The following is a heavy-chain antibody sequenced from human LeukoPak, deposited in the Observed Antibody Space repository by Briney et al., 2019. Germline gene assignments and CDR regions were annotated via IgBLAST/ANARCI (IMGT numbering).Heavy chain of an antibody. J-gene: IGHJ4*02. CDR1: GFTFSSYA. D-gene: IGHD6-19*01. V-gene: IGHV3-23*01. CDR3: AKLMYSSCWYSYFDY. Sequence: VRSLRPSCAASGFTFSSYAMSWVPQAPGKGLEWVSAISGSGGSTYYADSVKGRFTISRDNSKNTLYLQMNSLRAEDTAVYYCAKLMYSSCWYSYFDYWGQGTLVTVSS. CDR2: ISGSGGST.